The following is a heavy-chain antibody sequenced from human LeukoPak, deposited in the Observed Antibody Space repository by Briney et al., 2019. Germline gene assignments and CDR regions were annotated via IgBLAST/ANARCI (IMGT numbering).Heavy chain of an antibody. J-gene: IGHJ6*02. CDR2: ISSSSSYI. V-gene: IGHV3-21*04. CDR1: GFTFSSYS. Sequence: GGSLRLSCAASGFTFSSYSMNWVRQVPGKGLEWVSSISSSSSYIYYADSVKGRFTISRDNAKKSVYLQMNSLRAEDAALYHCARDGKRVTAQFYYYGIDLWGQGTTVTVSS. D-gene: IGHD1-26*01. CDR3: ARDGKRVTAQFYYYGIDL.